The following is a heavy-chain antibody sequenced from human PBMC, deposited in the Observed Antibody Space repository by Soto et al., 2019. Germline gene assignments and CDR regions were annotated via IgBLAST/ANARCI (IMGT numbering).Heavy chain of an antibody. V-gene: IGHV3-74*01. D-gene: IGHD3-10*01. CDR2: INSDGSST. J-gene: IGHJ4*02. CDR1: GFTFSSYW. Sequence: GGSLRLSCAASGFTFSSYWMHWVRQAPGKGLVWVSRINSDGSSTSYADSVKGRFTISRDNAKNTLYLQMNSLRAEDTAVYYCARENPMVRGVIIIFYFDYWGQGTLVTVSS. CDR3: ARENPMVRGVIIIFYFDY.